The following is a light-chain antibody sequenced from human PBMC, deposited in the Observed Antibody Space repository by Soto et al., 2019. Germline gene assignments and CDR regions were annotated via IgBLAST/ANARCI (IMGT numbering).Light chain of an antibody. CDR2: DAS. V-gene: IGKV3-11*01. CDR1: QTVSIY. J-gene: IGKJ5*01. CDR3: QQRSNWPPKIT. Sequence: EMLLAQAPASLSLSPGDRATLPWRDAQTVSIYLAWYQQKPGQAPRLLIYDASNRATGIPARFSGSGSGTDFTLTISSLEPEDFAVYYCQQRSNWPPKITFGQGTRLEIK.